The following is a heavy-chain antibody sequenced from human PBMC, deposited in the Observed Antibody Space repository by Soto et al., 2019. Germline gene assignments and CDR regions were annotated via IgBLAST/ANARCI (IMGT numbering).Heavy chain of an antibody. Sequence: SVKVSCKASGGTFSKYSTSWVRQAPGQGLEWMGGIIPMFGTANYAQKFQGRVTITADESTSTAYMELSSLRSEDTAVYYCARQFDYHSSGYYSAYWGQATLVT. D-gene: IGHD3-22*01. CDR1: GGTFSKYS. V-gene: IGHV1-69*13. J-gene: IGHJ4*02. CDR3: ARQFDYHSSGYYSAY. CDR2: IIPMFGTA.